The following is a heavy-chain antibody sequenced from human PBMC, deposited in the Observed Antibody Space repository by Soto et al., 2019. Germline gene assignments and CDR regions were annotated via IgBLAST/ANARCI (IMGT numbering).Heavy chain of an antibody. CDR3: ARILMDIVVVVADETPNWFDP. V-gene: IGHV4-39*01. J-gene: IGHJ5*02. Sequence: PSETLSLTCTVSGGSISSSSYYWGWIRQPPGKGLEWIGSIYYSGSTYYNPSLKSRVTISVDTSKNQFSLKLSSVTAADTAVYYCARILMDIVVVVADETPNWFDPWGQGTLVTVSS. D-gene: IGHD2-15*01. CDR1: GGSISSSSYY. CDR2: IYYSGST.